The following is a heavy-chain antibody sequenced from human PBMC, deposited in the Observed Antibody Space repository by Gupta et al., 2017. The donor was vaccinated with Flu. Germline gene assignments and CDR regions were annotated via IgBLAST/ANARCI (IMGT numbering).Heavy chain of an antibody. CDR1: TFNSNS. J-gene: IGHJ4*02. CDR3: AKDYRDYFFDY. Sequence: TFNSNSMNWVRQDQGKGLEWISYISSSSSTIYYADSVMGRFTISRDNAKNSRYLQMNSLIAGDMAVYYCAKDYRDYFFDYWGQG. V-gene: IGHV3-48*01. D-gene: IGHD3-16*02. CDR2: ISSSSSTI.